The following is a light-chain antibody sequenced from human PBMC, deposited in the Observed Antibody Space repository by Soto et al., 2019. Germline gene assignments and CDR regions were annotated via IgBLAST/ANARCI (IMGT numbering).Light chain of an antibody. J-gene: IGKJ2*01. CDR3: HQYATPSYT. Sequence: EIVLTQSPGTLSLSPGERASLSCRASQSVSSNSLAWYQQKPGQPPRLLISGAFNRATAIPDRFSGSGSEXXXXXTXXXLXPXDFAVYYCHQYATPSYTFGQGTKLEI. CDR2: GAF. CDR1: QSVSSNS. V-gene: IGKV3-20*01.